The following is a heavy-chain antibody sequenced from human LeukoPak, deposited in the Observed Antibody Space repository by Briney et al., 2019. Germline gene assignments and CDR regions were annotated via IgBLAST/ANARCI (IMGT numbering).Heavy chain of an antibody. CDR2: IYYSGST. V-gene: IGHV4-59*01. Sequence: SETLSLTCTVSGVSISSYYSSWIRQPPGKGLEWIGYIYYSGSTNYNPSLKSRVTISIDTTKNQFSLKLSSVTAADTAVYYCARGYGDYPGWGQGTLVTVSS. CDR3: ARGYGDYPG. D-gene: IGHD4-17*01. J-gene: IGHJ4*02. CDR1: GVSISSYY.